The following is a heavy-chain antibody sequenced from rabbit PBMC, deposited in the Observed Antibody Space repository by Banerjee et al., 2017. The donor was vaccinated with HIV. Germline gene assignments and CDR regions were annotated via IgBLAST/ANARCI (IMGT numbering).Heavy chain of an antibody. J-gene: IGHJ4*01. D-gene: IGHD7-1*01. CDR2: INTSSGNT. V-gene: IGHV1S45*01. CDR3: ARGGGAGYGTATDL. Sequence: QEQLEESGGDLVKPEGSLTLTCTASGFSFSNKCVMCWVRQAPGKGLEWIACINTSSGNTVYATWAKGRFTISKTSSTTVTLQMTSLTAADTATYFCARGGGAGYGTATDLWGPGTLVTVS. CDR1: GFSFSNKCV.